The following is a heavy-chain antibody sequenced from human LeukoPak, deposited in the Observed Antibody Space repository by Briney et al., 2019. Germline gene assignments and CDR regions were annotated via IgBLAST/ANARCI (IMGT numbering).Heavy chain of an antibody. J-gene: IGHJ5*01. Sequence: SETLSLTCSVSGDSFSNYYWTWIRQPPGKGLEWIGYVYYSGSTNYNPSLKTRLHLSVDTSKNRFSLKLSSVTATDAAVYYCASSPRLTTSWFLFDSWGHGTLVTVSS. V-gene: IGHV4-59*08. CDR2: VYYSGST. D-gene: IGHD2-2*01. CDR1: GDSFSNYY. CDR3: ASSPRLTTSWFLFDS.